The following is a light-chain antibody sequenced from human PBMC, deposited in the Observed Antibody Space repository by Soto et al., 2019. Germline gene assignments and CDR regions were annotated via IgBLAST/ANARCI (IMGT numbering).Light chain of an antibody. Sequence: EIVMTQSPATLSVSAGERATISCRASQSVSSNLAWYQQKPGKAPRLLIYGASTRANGIPARFSGSGSGTEFTLSLTGLQSEDFAVYFCPKYNNWPPETFARGTTL. CDR3: PKYNNWPPET. J-gene: IGKJ4*01. CDR1: QSVSSN. CDR2: GAS. V-gene: IGKV3-15*01.